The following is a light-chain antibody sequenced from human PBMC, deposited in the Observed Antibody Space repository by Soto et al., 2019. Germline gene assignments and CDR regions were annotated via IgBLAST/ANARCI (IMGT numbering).Light chain of an antibody. Sequence: DIQLTQSPSSVSASVGDRVTITCRASQGVSSWLAWYQQKPGKAPKLLISAASILQGGVPSRFRGSGSGTDFTLTISSLQPEDFATYYCQQANNFPITFGQGTRLEIK. CDR3: QQANNFPIT. J-gene: IGKJ5*01. CDR1: QGVSSW. CDR2: AAS. V-gene: IGKV1-12*01.